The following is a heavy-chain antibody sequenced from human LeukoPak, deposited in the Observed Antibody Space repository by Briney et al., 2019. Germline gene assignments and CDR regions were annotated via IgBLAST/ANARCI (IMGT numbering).Heavy chain of an antibody. Sequence: GGSLRLSSAASGFTFSSYSMSWVRQAPGKGLEWVSGITGSGGSTYYADSVKGRFTIFRDNSKNTLYLQMNSLRAEDTAVYYCAKDRRYCSSTSCPTCMDVWGKGTTVTVSS. CDR2: ITGSGGST. J-gene: IGHJ6*03. D-gene: IGHD2-2*01. CDR3: AKDRRYCSSTSCPTCMDV. V-gene: IGHV3-23*01. CDR1: GFTFSSYS.